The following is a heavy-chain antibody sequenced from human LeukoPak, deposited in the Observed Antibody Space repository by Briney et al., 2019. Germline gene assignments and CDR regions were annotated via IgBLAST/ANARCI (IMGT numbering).Heavy chain of an antibody. J-gene: IGHJ4*02. D-gene: IGHD3-3*01. CDR2: IYHSGST. CDR1: GYSISSGYY. CDR3: ARSYYDFWSGYATNFDY. Sequence: PSETLSLTCTVSGYSISSGYYWGWIRQPPGKGLEWIGSIYHSGSTYYNPSLKSRVTISVDTSKNQFSLKLSSVTAADTAVYYCARSYYDFWSGYATNFDYWGQGTLVTVSS. V-gene: IGHV4-38-2*02.